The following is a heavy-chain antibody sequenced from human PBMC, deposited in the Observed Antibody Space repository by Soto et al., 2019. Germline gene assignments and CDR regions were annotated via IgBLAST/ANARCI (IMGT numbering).Heavy chain of an antibody. J-gene: IGHJ4*02. V-gene: IGHV2-26*01. CDR2: IFSNDEK. D-gene: IGHD3-22*01. Sequence: SGATLVNPTETLTLTCTVSGFSLSNARMGVSWIRQPPGKALEWLAHIFSNDEKSYSTSLKSRLTISKDTSKSQVVLTMTNMDPVDTATYYCARKRSYYYDSSGYYVDYWGQGTLVTVSS. CDR1: GFSLSNARMG. CDR3: ARKRSYYYDSSGYYVDY.